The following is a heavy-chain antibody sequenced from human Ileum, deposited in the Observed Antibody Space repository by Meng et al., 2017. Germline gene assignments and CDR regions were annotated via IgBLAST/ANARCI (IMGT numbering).Heavy chain of an antibody. CDR1: GFTFSSYS. J-gene: IGHJ4*02. CDR3: ARDEWELGYFDY. CDR2: ISSSSSYI. V-gene: IGHV3-21*01. D-gene: IGHD1-26*01. Sequence: GESLKISCAASGFTFSSYSMNWVRQAPGKGLEWVSSISSSSSYIYYADSVKGRFTISRDNAKNSLYLQMNSLRAEDTAVYYCARDEWELGYFDYWGQGTRVTVSS.